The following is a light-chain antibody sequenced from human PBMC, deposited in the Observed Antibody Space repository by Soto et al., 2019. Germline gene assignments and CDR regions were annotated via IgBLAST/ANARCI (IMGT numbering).Light chain of an antibody. Sequence: EIGLTQSQGTLSLSPGERATLSCRASQSVSSSYLAWYQQKPGQAPRQLIYGASSRATGIPDRFSGSGSGTDFTLTITRLEPEDFAVYYCQHYRTSFGGGTRVEIK. V-gene: IGKV3-20*01. J-gene: IGKJ4*01. CDR1: QSVSSSY. CDR3: QHYRTS. CDR2: GAS.